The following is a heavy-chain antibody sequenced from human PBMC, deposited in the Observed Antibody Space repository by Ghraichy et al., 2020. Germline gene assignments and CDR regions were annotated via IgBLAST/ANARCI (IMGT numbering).Heavy chain of an antibody. D-gene: IGHD3-22*01. J-gene: IGHJ4*02. V-gene: IGHV3-23*01. CDR1: GFIFSSYA. Sequence: GGSLRLSCEASGFIFSSYAMSWVRQAPGKGLEWVSAISGNGAATYYADSVRGRFTISRDNSKNTLYLQMNSLRAEDTALYYCAKRLRDSRGYYGFDYWGQGTVVTVAS. CDR2: ISGNGAAT. CDR3: AKRLRDSRGYYGFDY.